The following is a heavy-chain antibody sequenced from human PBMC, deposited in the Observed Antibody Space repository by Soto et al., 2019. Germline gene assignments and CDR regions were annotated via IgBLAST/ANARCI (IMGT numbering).Heavy chain of an antibody. V-gene: IGHV1-69*13. CDR1: GGTFSSYA. J-gene: IGHJ4*02. Sequence: SVKVSCKASGGTFSSYAISWVRQAPGQGLEWMGGIIPICGTANYAQKFQGRVTITADESTSTAYMELSSLRSEDTAVYYCAAYGDYPILDYWGQGTLVTVSS. D-gene: IGHD4-17*01. CDR3: AAYGDYPILDY. CDR2: IIPICGTA.